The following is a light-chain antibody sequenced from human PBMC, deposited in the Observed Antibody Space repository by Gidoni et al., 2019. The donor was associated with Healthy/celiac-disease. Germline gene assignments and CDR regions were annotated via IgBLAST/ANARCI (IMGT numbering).Light chain of an antibody. CDR2: AAS. V-gene: IGKV1-39*01. Sequence: DIQMTQSPSSLSASVGDRVTITCRASQSISSYLNWDQQKPGKAPKLLIYAASSLQSGVPSSFSGSGSGTDFTLTISSLQPEDFATYYCQQSYSTPRTFGQGTKLEIK. CDR3: QQSYSTPRT. CDR1: QSISSY. J-gene: IGKJ2*01.